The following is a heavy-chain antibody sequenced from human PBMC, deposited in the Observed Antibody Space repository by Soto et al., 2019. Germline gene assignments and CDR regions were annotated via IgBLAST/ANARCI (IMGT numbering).Heavy chain of an antibody. D-gene: IGHD2-15*01. CDR3: ARDFIKGATYSGPSYYHMDV. V-gene: IGHV3-21*01. CDR1: GFNFNSYT. CDR2: ISSSGYI. J-gene: IGHJ6*01. Sequence: GCLRRSCSASGFNFNSYTINWVRQAPGKRLEWLSSISSSGYIFSTDSVRGRFTISRDNHRNEVVLQMDSLRADDTAVYRCARDFIKGATYSGPSYYHMDVWGRGTKVTVYS.